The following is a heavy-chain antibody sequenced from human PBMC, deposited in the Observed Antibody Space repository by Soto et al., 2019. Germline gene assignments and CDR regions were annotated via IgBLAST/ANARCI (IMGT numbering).Heavy chain of an antibody. CDR1: GGSISSGGYY. J-gene: IGHJ6*02. V-gene: IGHV4-39*07. D-gene: IGHD3-3*01. Sequence: PSETLSLTCTVSGGSISSGGYYWSWIRQPPGKGLEWIGEINHSGSTNYNPSLKSRVTISVDTSKNQFSLKLSSVTAADTAVYYCARGRYDFWSGYFSFHGHYGMDVWGQGTTVTVSS. CDR2: INHSGST. CDR3: ARGRYDFWSGYFSFHGHYGMDV.